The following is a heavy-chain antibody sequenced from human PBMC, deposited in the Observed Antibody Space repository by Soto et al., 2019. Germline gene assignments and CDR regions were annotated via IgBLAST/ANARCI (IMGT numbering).Heavy chain of an antibody. J-gene: IGHJ6*04. D-gene: IGHD3-10*01. CDR2: INPSGGST. CDR1: GYTFTSYY. Sequence: QVQLVQSGAEVKKPGASVKVSCKASGYTFTSYYMHWVRQAPGQGLEWMGIINPSGGSTSYAQKLQGRVTMTRDTSTSTVYMELSSLRSEDTAVYYCARDHLVTMVRGVTMDVWGKGTTVTVSS. CDR3: ARDHLVTMVRGVTMDV. V-gene: IGHV1-46*03.